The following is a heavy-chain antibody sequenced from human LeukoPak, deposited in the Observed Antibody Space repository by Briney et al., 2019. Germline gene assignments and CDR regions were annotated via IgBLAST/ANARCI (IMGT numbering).Heavy chain of an antibody. V-gene: IGHV1-8*03. CDR1: GYTFTSYD. CDR3: ARAPKMTTVTTYWFDP. Sequence: ASVKVSCKAAGYTFTSYDINWVRQGTGQGLEWMGWMNPNSGNTGYAQKFQGRVTITRNTSISTAYMELSSLRSEDTAVYYCARAPKMTTVTTYWFDPWGQGTLVTVSS. J-gene: IGHJ5*02. CDR2: MNPNSGNT. D-gene: IGHD4-11*01.